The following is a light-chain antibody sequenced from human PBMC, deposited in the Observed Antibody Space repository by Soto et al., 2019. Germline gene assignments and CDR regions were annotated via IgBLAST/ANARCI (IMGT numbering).Light chain of an antibody. J-gene: IGLJ1*01. V-gene: IGLV2-14*01. Sequence: QSVLTQPASVSGSPGQSITISCTGTSSDVGGYDYVSWYQLHPGKAPKLMVFEVSNRPSGVSYRFSGSKSGNMASLTISGLQAEDEADYFCSSYSITTAYLFGNGTKVTV. CDR1: SSDVGGYDY. CDR3: SSYSITTAYL. CDR2: EVS.